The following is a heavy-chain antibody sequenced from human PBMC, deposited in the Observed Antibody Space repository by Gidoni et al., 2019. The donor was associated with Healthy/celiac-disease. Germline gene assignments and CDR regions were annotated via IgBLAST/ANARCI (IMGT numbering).Heavy chain of an antibody. V-gene: IGHV4-34*01. Sequence: QVQLQQWGAGLLKPSETLSLPCAVYGGSFSGYYWSWIRQPPGKGLEWIGEINHSGSTNYNPSLKSRVTISVDTSKNQFSLKLSSVTAADTAVYYCAGVPGYSYVYYWGQGTLVTVSS. J-gene: IGHJ4*02. CDR3: AGVPGYSYVYY. CDR1: GGSFSGYY. CDR2: INHSGST. D-gene: IGHD5-18*01.